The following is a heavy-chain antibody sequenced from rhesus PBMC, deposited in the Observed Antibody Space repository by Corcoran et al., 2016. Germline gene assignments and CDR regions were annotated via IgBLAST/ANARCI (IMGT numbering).Heavy chain of an antibody. CDR1: GYTFTSYY. Sequence: QVQLVQSGAEVKKPGTSVKLSCKASGYTFTSYYINWVRQAPGQVLAWMGWINPSKGNTSDAQKFQGRGTTTRDTSTSTAYMELNSLRSEDTAVYYCARDLWRLGGFFDYWGQGVLVTVSA. J-gene: IGHJ4*01. V-gene: IGHV1-200*01. D-gene: IGHD6-31*01. CDR2: INPSKGNT. CDR3: ARDLWRLGGFFDY.